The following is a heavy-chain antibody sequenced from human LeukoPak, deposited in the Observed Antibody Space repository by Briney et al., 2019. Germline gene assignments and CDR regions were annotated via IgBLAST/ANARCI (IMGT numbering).Heavy chain of an antibody. CDR3: ARVRRIAAAGRGWFDP. Sequence: SQTLSLTCTVSGGSISSGGYYWSWIRQPPGKGLEWIGFIYHNGNTYYNPSLKSRVTISVDRSKNQFSLKLSSVTAADTAVYYCARVRRIAAAGRGWFDPWGQGTPVTVSS. J-gene: IGHJ5*02. CDR1: GGSISSGGYY. CDR2: IYHNGNT. D-gene: IGHD6-13*01. V-gene: IGHV4-30-2*01.